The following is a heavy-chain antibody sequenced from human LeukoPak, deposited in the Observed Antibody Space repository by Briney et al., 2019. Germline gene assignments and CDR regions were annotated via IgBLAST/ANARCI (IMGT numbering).Heavy chain of an antibody. V-gene: IGHV3-48*03. CDR2: ISSSGRTR. CDR1: GFTFSSYE. J-gene: IGHJ5*01. CDR3: VRRYCSSSSCTLDS. D-gene: IGHD2-15*01. Sequence: GGSLRLSCAASGFTFSSYEMIWVRQAPGQGLEWVSYISSSGRTRFYADSVKGRFTVSRDNAKNSLYLQMNSLRAEDTAVYYCVRRYCSSSSCTLDSWGQGTLVTVSS.